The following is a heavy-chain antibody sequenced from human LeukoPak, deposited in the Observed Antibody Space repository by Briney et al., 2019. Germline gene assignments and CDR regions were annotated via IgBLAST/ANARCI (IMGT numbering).Heavy chain of an antibody. CDR1: GFTFSSYA. Sequence: GGSLRLSCAASGFTFSSYAMSWVRQAPGKGLGWGSAISGSGGSTYYADSVKGRFTISRDNSKNTLYLQMNSLRAEDTAVYYCAKTGDVLRFLEWPYYFDYWGQGPLVTVSS. CDR3: AKTGDVLRFLEWPYYFDY. J-gene: IGHJ4*02. CDR2: ISGSGGST. D-gene: IGHD3-3*01. V-gene: IGHV3-23*01.